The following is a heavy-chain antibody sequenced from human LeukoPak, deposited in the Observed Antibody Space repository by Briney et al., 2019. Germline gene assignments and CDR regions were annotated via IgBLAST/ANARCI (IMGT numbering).Heavy chain of an antibody. D-gene: IGHD3-3*01. V-gene: IGHV1-18*01. CDR1: GYTFTSYG. CDR2: ISAYNGNT. J-gene: IGHJ4*02. Sequence: GASVKVSCKASGYTFTSYGISWVRQAPGQGLEWMGWISAYNGNTNYAQKLQARVTMTTDTSTSTAYMELRSLRSDDTAVYYCARVNYDFWSVPYYFDYWGQGTLVTVSS. CDR3: ARVNYDFWSVPYYFDY.